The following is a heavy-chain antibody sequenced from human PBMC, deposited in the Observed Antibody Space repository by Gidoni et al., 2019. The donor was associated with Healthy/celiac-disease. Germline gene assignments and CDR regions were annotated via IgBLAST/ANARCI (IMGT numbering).Heavy chain of an antibody. J-gene: IGHJ4*02. D-gene: IGHD6-13*01. V-gene: IGHV4-34*01. CDR1: GRSLRGYY. CDR2: INHSGSP. Sequence: VQLQQWCAGLFKPSETLSLSSAVYGRSLRGYYWSWIRQPPGKGLEWIGEINHSGSPNQNPAPKSRVTISVDTYKNQFSRKLSAVTAADTAVYYCARARDGSSWSYGDHWGQGTLVTLSS. CDR3: ARARDGSSWSYGDH.